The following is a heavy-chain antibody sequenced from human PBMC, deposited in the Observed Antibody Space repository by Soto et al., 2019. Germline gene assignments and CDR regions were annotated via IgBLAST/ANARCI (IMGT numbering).Heavy chain of an antibody. D-gene: IGHD6-6*01. J-gene: IGHJ5*02. V-gene: IGHV3-33*01. CDR2: IWYDGSNK. CDR1: GFTFSSYG. CDR3: ARDAPRGWQQLVSGWFDP. Sequence: ESGGGVVQPGRSLRLSCAASGFTFSSYGMHWVRQAPGKGLEWVAVIWYDGSNKYYADSVKGRFTISRDNSKNTLYLQMNSLRAEDTAVYYCARDAPRGWQQLVSGWFDPWGQGTLVTVSS.